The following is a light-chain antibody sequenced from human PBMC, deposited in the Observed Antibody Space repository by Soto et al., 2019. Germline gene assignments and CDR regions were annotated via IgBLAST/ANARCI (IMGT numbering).Light chain of an antibody. CDR2: AAS. J-gene: IGKJ5*01. CDR1: QSVSSN. Sequence: EIVMTQSPVTLSVSPGERATLSCRASQSVSSNLAWYQQKPGQAPRLLIYAASTRATDVPARFSGGGSETEFTLTISRLEPEDFALYFCQQYGSSAPITFGQGTRLEIK. CDR3: QQYGSSAPIT. V-gene: IGKV3-15*01.